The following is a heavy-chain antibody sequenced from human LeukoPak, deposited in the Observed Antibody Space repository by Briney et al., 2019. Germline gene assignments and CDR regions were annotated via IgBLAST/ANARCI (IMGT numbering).Heavy chain of an antibody. CDR1: GGTFSSYA. CDR2: IIPIFGTA. CDR3: ARGPQKGRRGLHFDY. J-gene: IGHJ4*02. V-gene: IGHV1-69*05. Sequence: SVKVSCKASGGTFSSYAISWVRQAPGQGLERMGGIIPIFGTANYAQKFQGRVTTTTDESTSTAYMELSSLRSEDTAVYYWARGPQKGRRGLHFDYWGQGTLVTVSS. D-gene: IGHD3-16*01.